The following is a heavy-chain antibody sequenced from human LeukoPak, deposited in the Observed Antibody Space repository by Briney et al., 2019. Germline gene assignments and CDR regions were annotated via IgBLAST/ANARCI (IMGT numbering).Heavy chain of an antibody. CDR3: ARIHIVVVPAAMPVVAFDI. D-gene: IGHD2-2*01. J-gene: IGHJ3*02. CDR1: GFSPSNARMG. CDR2: IFSNDEK. V-gene: IGHV2-26*01. Sequence: ESGPTLVNPTETLTLTCTVSGFSPSNARMGVSWIRQPPGKALEWLAHIFSNDEKSYSTSLKSRLTISKDTSKSQVVLTMTNMDPVDTATYYCARIHIVVVPAAMPVVAFDIWGQGTMVTVSS.